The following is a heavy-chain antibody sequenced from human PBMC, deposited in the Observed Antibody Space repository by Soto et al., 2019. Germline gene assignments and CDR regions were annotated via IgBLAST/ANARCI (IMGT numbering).Heavy chain of an antibody. J-gene: IGHJ6*02. CDR1: GGSISSYY. CDR2: IYYSGST. Sequence: SETLSLTCTVSGGSISSYYWSWIRQPPGKGLEWIGYIYYSGSTNYNPFLKSRVTISVDTSKNQFSLKLSSVTAADTAVYYCARLPITMITENYYYYGMDVWGQGTTVTVSS. D-gene: IGHD3-22*01. V-gene: IGHV4-59*01. CDR3: ARLPITMITENYYYYGMDV.